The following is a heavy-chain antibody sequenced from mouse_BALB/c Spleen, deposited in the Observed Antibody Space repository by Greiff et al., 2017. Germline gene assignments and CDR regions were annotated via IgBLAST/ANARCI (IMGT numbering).Heavy chain of an antibody. Sequence: EVQLQESGPGLVKPSQSLSLTCTVTGYSITSDYAWNWIRQFPGNKLEWMGYISYSGSTSYNPSLKSRISITRDTSKNQFFLQLNSVTTEDTATYYCARSGHYYGSLAYWGQGTLVTVSA. CDR3: ARSGHYYGSLAY. CDR1: GYSITSDYA. V-gene: IGHV3-2*02. CDR2: ISYSGST. J-gene: IGHJ3*01. D-gene: IGHD1-2*01.